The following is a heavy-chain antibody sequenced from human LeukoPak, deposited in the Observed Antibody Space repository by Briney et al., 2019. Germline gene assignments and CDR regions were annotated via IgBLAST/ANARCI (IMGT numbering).Heavy chain of an antibody. CDR3: AKGGQWDYFDY. J-gene: IGHJ4*02. CDR1: GFSFSSFS. CDR2: ISGGSSFT. D-gene: IGHD6-19*01. V-gene: IGHV3-21*01. Sequence: GSLRLSCAASGFSFSSFSMNWVRQAPGKGLEWVSYISGGSSFTYYVDSVKGRFTISRDNSKNTLYLQMNSLRAEDTAVYYCAKGGQWDYFDYWGQGTLVTVSS.